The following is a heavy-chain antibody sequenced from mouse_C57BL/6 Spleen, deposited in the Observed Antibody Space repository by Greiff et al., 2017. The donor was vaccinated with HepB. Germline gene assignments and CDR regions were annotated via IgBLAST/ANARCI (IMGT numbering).Heavy chain of an antibody. CDR1: GYTFTSYW. D-gene: IGHD1-1*01. Sequence: VQLQQPGAELVMPGASVKLSCKASGYTFTSYWMHWVKQRPGQGLEWIGEIDPSDSYTNYNQKFKGKSTLTVDKSSSTAYMQLSSLTSEDSAVYYCARSPHYYGSSYRYFDVWGTGTTVTVSS. V-gene: IGHV1-69*01. J-gene: IGHJ1*03. CDR3: ARSPHYYGSSYRYFDV. CDR2: IDPSDSYT.